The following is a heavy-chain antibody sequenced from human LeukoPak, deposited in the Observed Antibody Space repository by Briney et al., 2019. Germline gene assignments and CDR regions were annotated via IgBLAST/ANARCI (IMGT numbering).Heavy chain of an antibody. CDR2: IYYTGST. J-gene: IGHJ5*02. CDR1: SGSISTSNYY. V-gene: IGHV4-61*01. D-gene: IGHD6-19*01. CDR3: AKGAGPPWFDP. Sequence: PSETLSLTCTVSSGSISTSNYYWSWIRQSPGKGLEWIGYIYYTGSTSYNPSLRSRVTMSADTSKNQFSLKLSSVTAADTAVYYCAKGAGPPWFDPWGQGTLVTVSS.